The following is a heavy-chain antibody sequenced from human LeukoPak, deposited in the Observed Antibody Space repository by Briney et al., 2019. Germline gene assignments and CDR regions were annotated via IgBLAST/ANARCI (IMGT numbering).Heavy chain of an antibody. CDR1: GGSISSGSYY. Sequence: SETLSLTCTVSGGSISSGSYYWSWIRQPAGKGLEWIGRIYTSGSTNYNPSLKSRVTMSVDTSKNQFSLKLSSVTAADTAVYYCARDKTYYYDSSGYGFDYWGQGTLVTVSS. J-gene: IGHJ4*02. D-gene: IGHD3-22*01. CDR3: ARDKTYYYDSSGYGFDY. V-gene: IGHV4-61*02. CDR2: IYTSGST.